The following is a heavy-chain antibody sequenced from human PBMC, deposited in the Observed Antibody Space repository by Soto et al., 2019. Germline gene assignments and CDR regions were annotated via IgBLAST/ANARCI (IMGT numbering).Heavy chain of an antibody. CDR3: AREGLNDFWSGYSTPIDY. CDR1: GFTFSDYY. CDR2: ISSSSSYT. V-gene: IGHV3-11*06. Sequence: XGSLRLSCAASGFTFSDYYMSWIRQAPGKGLEWVSYISSSSSYTNYADSVKGRFTISRDNAKNSLYLQMNSLRAEDTAVYYCAREGLNDFWSGYSTPIDYWGQGTLVTVSS. J-gene: IGHJ4*02. D-gene: IGHD3-3*01.